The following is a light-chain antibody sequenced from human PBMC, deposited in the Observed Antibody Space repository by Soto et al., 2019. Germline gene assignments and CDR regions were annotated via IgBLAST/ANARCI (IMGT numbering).Light chain of an antibody. CDR1: QGISSN. V-gene: IGKV1-9*01. CDR2: GAS. J-gene: IGKJ1*01. Sequence: QLTQSPSSLSAPVGDRVTITCLSSQGISSNLAWYQQKPGRAPKLLIFGASTLQSGVPSRFSGSGSGTDFTLTISSLQPEDFATYFCQKLNAYPPWTFGQGTKVDI. CDR3: QKLNAYPPWT.